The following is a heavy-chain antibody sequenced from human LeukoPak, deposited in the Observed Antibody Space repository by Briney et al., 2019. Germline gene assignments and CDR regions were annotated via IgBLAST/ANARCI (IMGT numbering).Heavy chain of an antibody. Sequence: PSETLSLTCTVSGGSISSYYWSWIRQPPGKGLEWIGYIYYSGSTNYNPSLKSRVTISVDTSKNQFSLKLSSVTAADTAVYYCARLLVWARSGGSCYLFDYWGQGTLATVSS. CDR2: IYYSGST. D-gene: IGHD2-15*01. J-gene: IGHJ4*02. V-gene: IGHV4-59*08. CDR1: GGSISSYY. CDR3: ARLLVWARSGGSCYLFDY.